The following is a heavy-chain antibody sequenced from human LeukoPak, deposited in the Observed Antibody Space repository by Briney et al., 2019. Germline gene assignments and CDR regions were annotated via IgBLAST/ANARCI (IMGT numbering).Heavy chain of an antibody. V-gene: IGHV4-39*02. Sequence: TSETQSLTCTVSGGSISSNSYYWGWIRQPPGKGLEWIGSISYSGNTAYNPSLKSRVTISVDTSKNQFSLKLSSVTAADTAAYYCARDIGGYQRAFDYWGQGTLVTVSS. CDR1: GGSISSNSYY. J-gene: IGHJ4*02. D-gene: IGHD1-26*01. CDR3: ARDIGGYQRAFDY. CDR2: ISYSGNT.